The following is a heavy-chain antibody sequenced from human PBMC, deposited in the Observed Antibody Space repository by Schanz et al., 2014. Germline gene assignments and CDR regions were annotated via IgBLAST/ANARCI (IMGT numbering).Heavy chain of an antibody. D-gene: IGHD3-3*01. J-gene: IGHJ4*02. Sequence: VHLVESGGGLVQPGGSLRLSCAASGFTFGDYAMTWVRQAPGKGLEWVAVIWYDGSNKYYADSVKGRFTMSRDNAKNSVFLQMNSLRAEDTAVYYCVRDSFFAFDYWGQGTLVIVSS. CDR1: GFTFGDYA. V-gene: IGHV3-33*08. CDR3: VRDSFFAFDY. CDR2: IWYDGSNK.